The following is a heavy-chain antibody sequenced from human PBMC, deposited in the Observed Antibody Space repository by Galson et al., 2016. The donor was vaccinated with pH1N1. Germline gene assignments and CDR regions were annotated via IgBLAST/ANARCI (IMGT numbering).Heavy chain of an antibody. CDR3: ARGNSYYGDYLGY. CDR2: IWYDGSNK. J-gene: IGHJ4*02. CDR1: GFTFSSYG. D-gene: IGHD4-17*01. Sequence: SLRLSCAASGFTFSSYGMHWVRQAPGKGLEWVAVIWYDGSNKYYADSVKGRFTISRDNSKNTLYLQMNSLRAGDTAVYYCARGNSYYGDYLGYWGQGTLVTVSS. V-gene: IGHV3-33*01.